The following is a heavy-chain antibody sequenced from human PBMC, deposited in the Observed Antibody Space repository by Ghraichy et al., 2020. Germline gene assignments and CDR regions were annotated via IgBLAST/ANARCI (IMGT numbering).Heavy chain of an antibody. CDR2: IYSGGST. Sequence: LSFTCAASGFTVSSNYMSWVRQAPGKGLEWVSVIYSGGSTYYADSVKGRFTISRDNSKNTLYLQMNSLRAEDTAVYYCARDNWVVVAANYYYGMDVWGQGTTVTVSS. J-gene: IGHJ6*02. D-gene: IGHD2-15*01. CDR1: GFTVSSNY. V-gene: IGHV3-53*01. CDR3: ARDNWVVVAANYYYGMDV.